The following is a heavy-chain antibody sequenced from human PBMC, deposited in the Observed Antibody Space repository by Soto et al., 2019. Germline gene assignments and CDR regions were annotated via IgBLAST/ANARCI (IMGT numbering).Heavy chain of an antibody. Sequence: PSETLSLTCTVSGGSISSGDYYWSWIRQPPGKGLEWIGYIYYSGSTYYNPSLKSRVTISVDTSKNQFSLKLSSVTAADTAVYYCARVIAAAEVGWFDPWGQGTLVTVSS. CDR3: ARVIAAAEVGWFDP. J-gene: IGHJ5*02. D-gene: IGHD6-13*01. V-gene: IGHV4-30-4*01. CDR1: GGSISSGDYY. CDR2: IYYSGST.